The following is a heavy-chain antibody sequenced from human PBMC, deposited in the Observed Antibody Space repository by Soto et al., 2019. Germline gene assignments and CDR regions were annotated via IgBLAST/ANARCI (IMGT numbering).Heavy chain of an antibody. Sequence: DSVKGRFTISRDISKNTLYLQMNSLRAEDTAVYYCAKAQSTGYDFDYWGQGTLFTVSS. V-gene: IGHV3-30*02. CDR3: AKAQSTGYDFDY. D-gene: IGHD3-22*01. J-gene: IGHJ4*02.